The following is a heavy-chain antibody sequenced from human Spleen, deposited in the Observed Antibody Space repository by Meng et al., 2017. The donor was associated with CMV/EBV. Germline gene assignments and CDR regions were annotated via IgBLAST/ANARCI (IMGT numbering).Heavy chain of an antibody. CDR1: GGSFSGYY. D-gene: IGHD2-2*01. V-gene: IGHV4-34*01. CDR2: INHSGST. CDR3: ARHPLVVPAAQTFDI. J-gene: IGHJ3*02. Sequence: SETLSFTCAVYGGSFSGYYWSWIRQPPGKGLEWIGEINHSGSTNYNPSLKSRVTISVDTSKNQFSLKLSSVTAADTAVYYCARHPLVVPAAQTFDIWGQGTMVTVSS.